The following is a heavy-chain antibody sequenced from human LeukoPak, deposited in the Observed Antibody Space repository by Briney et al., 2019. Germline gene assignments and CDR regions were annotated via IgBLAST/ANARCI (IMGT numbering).Heavy chain of an antibody. D-gene: IGHD5-18*01. CDR3: ASFRTYSYGKAFDS. Sequence: SETLSHTCSVSGGSVSHGIYYWSWIRQPPGKGLECIGYIYYTGSTNYNPSLKSRVTISVDTSKNQFSLKLSSVTAADTAVYYCASFRTYSYGKAFDSWGQGTLVTVSS. CDR2: IYYTGST. V-gene: IGHV4-61*01. CDR1: GGSVSHGIYY. J-gene: IGHJ4*02.